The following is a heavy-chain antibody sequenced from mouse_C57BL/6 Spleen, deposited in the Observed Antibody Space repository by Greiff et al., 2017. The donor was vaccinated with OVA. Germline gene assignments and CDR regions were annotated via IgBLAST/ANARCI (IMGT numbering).Heavy chain of an antibody. D-gene: IGHD4-1*01. CDR1: GFTFTDYG. CDR2: ISSGSSTI. CDR3: ARRLTGWVDY. J-gene: IGHJ3*01. Sequence: EVKLVESGGGLVKPGGSLKLSCAASGFTFTDYGMHWVRQAPEKGLELVAYISSGSSTIYYADTVKGRFTLSRDNAKNTLFLQMTSLRSEDTAVNYCARRLTGWVDYWGQGTMVTVSA. V-gene: IGHV5-17*01.